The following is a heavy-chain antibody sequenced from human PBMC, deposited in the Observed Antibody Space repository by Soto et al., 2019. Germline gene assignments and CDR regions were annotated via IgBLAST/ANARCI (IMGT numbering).Heavy chain of an antibody. D-gene: IGHD4-4*01. CDR1: GGSISSGGYS. Sequence: SETLSLTCAVSGGSISSGGYSWSWIRQPPGKGLEWIGYIYHSGSTYYNPSLKSRVTISVDRSKNQFSLKLSSVTAADTAVYYCARGGSLHDYRVYYYYYGMDVWGQGTTVTVSS. V-gene: IGHV4-30-2*01. CDR3: ARGGSLHDYRVYYYYYGMDV. CDR2: IYHSGST. J-gene: IGHJ6*02.